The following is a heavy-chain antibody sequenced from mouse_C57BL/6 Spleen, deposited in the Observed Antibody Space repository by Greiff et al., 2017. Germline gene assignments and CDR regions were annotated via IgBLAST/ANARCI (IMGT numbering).Heavy chain of an antibody. CDR3: ATFGMDY. CDR1: GFTFSDYG. Sequence: EVTLVESGGGLVKPGGSLKLSCAASGFTFSDYGMHWVRQAPEKGLEWVAYISSGSSTIYYADTVKGRFTISRDNATNTLFLQMTSLRSEDTAMYYCATFGMDYWGQGTSVTVSS. J-gene: IGHJ4*01. CDR2: ISSGSSTI. V-gene: IGHV5-17*01.